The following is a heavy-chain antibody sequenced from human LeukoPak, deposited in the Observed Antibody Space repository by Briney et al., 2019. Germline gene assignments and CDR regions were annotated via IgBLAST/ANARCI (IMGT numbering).Heavy chain of an antibody. D-gene: IGHD6-13*01. CDR3: AKDGRVAAAAYYFDY. CDR1: GFTFSSHG. V-gene: IGHV3-30*18. Sequence: GGSLRLSCAASGFTFSSHGMHWVSQAPGKGLEWVAVIANDGRGKKYADSVKGRFTISRDNSKNTLYLQMNSLRAEDTAVYYCAKDGRVAAAAYYFDYWGQGTLATVSS. CDR2: IANDGRGK. J-gene: IGHJ4*02.